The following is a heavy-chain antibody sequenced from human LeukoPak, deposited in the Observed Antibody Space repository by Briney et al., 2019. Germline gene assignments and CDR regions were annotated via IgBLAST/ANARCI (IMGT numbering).Heavy chain of an antibody. D-gene: IGHD5-18*01. Sequence: SETLSLTCTVSGGPISSSSYYWGWIRQPPGKGLEWIGSIYYSGSTYYNPSLKSRVTISVDTSKNQFSLKLSSVTAADTAVYYCARDGSGYSYGLADYWGQGTLVTVSS. CDR2: IYYSGST. CDR3: ARDGSGYSYGLADY. CDR1: GGPISSSSYY. V-gene: IGHV4-39*07. J-gene: IGHJ4*02.